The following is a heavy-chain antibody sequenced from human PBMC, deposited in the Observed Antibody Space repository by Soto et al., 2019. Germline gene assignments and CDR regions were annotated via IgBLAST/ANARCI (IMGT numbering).Heavy chain of an antibody. Sequence: GGSLRLSCAASGFTFSSYDMHWVRQATGKGLEWVSAIGTAGDTYYPGSVKGRFTISRENAKNSLYLQMNSLRAGDTAVYYCARGPDRDYGDYVSQGYYYYYMDVWGKGTTVTVSS. V-gene: IGHV3-13*01. CDR3: ARGPDRDYGDYVSQGYYYYYMDV. J-gene: IGHJ6*03. CDR2: IGTAGDT. D-gene: IGHD4-17*01. CDR1: GFTFSSYD.